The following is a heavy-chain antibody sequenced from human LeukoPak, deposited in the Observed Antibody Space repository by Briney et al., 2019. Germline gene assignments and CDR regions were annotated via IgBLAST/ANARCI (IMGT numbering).Heavy chain of an antibody. Sequence: KAGGSLRLSCAASGFTFSTYNMNWVRQAPGKGLEWVSSISTGSGYISYADSVKGRFTISRDNAKNSLYLQMNSLRAEDTAIYYCARDDVRAAAGPLNFEFWGQGTLVTVSS. CDR1: GFTFSTYN. V-gene: IGHV3-21*01. D-gene: IGHD6-13*01. CDR2: ISTGSGYI. CDR3: ARDDVRAAAGPLNFEF. J-gene: IGHJ4*02.